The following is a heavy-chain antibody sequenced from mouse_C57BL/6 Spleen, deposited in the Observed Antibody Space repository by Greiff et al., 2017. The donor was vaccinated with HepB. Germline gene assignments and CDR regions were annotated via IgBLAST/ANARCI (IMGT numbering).Heavy chain of an antibody. CDR2: ISGGGGNT. CDR1: GFTFSSYT. J-gene: IGHJ3*01. CDR3: ARQEGFAY. Sequence: EVKLVESGGGLVKPGGSLKLSCAASGFTFSSYTMSWVRQTPEKRLEWVATISGGGGNTYYPDSVKGRFTISRDNAKNTLYLQMISLRAEDTALFYCARQEGFAYWGQGTLVTVSA. V-gene: IGHV5-9*01.